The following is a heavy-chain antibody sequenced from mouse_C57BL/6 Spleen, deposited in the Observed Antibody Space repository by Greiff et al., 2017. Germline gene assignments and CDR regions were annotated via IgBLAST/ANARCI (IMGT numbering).Heavy chain of an antibody. CDR2: FYPGSGSI. V-gene: IGHV1-62-2*01. CDR3: ARHEDRHRFFAY. CDR1: GYTFTEYT. Sequence: VQVVESGAELVKPGASVKLSCKASGYTFTEYTIHWVKQRSGQGLEWIGWFYPGSGSIKYNEKFKDKATLTADKSSSTVYMELSRLTSEDSAVYFCARHEDRHRFFAYWGQGTLVTVSA. J-gene: IGHJ3*01.